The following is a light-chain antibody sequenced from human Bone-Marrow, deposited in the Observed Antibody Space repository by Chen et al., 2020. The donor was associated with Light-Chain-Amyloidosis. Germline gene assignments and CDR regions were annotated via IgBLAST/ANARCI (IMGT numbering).Light chain of an antibody. J-gene: IGLJ3*02. CDR3: VLYMGSGISV. V-gene: IGLV8-61*01. CDR2: SRN. Sequence: QTVVTQEPSFSVSPGGSVTLTCGLTSGSVSASYYPGWYQQTPGQAPRTLIYSRNRRSSGVPDRFSGSILGNKAALTITGAQADDESDYYCVLYMGSGISVFGGGTKLTVL. CDR1: SGSVSASYY.